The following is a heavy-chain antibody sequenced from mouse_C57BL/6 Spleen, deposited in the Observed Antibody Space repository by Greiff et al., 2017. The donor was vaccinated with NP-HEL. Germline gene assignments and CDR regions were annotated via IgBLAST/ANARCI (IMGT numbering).Heavy chain of an antibody. Sequence: QVQLQQPGAELVKPGASVKLSCKASGYTFTSYWMQWVKQRPGQGLEWIGEIDPSDSYTNYNQKFKGKATLTVDTSSSTAYMQLSSLTSEDSAVYYCARKGDRGAQATDYWGQGTTLTVSS. J-gene: IGHJ2*01. V-gene: IGHV1-50*01. D-gene: IGHD3-2*02. CDR2: IDPSDSYT. CDR3: ARKGDRGAQATDY. CDR1: GYTFTSYW.